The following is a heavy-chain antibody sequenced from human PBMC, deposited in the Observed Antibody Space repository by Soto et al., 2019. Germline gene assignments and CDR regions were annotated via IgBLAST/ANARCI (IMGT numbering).Heavy chain of an antibody. J-gene: IGHJ5*02. CDR2: INHSGST. Sequence: SETLSLTCAVYGGSFSGYYWSWIRQPPGKGLEWIGEINHSGSTNYNPSLKSRVTISVDTSKNQISLRLNSVTAADTAVYYCARDFSDTYNGRSYWCFDPWGQAILVTVSS. V-gene: IGHV4-34*01. CDR1: GGSFSGYY. D-gene: IGHD1-26*01. CDR3: ARDFSDTYNGRSYWCFDP.